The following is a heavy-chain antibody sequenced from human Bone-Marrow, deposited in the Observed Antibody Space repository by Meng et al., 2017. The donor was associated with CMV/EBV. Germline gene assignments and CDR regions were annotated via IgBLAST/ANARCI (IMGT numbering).Heavy chain of an antibody. Sequence: GESLKISCAATGYPVSANLMMWVRQAPGKGLEWVSIMFGDGRRFYADPVKGRFTVSGDDSKNTLDLQMNSLRAEDTAVYYCNSNHAAYWGQGTTVTVSS. CDR3: NSNHAAY. CDR1: GYPVSANL. D-gene: IGHD1-14*01. J-gene: IGHJ6*02. V-gene: IGHV3-53*01. CDR2: MFGDGRR.